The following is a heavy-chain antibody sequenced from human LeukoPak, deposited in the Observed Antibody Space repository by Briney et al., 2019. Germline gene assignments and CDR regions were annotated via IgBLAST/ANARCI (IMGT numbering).Heavy chain of an antibody. D-gene: IGHD3-22*01. CDR3: ARGEKIHSSGPLFEY. CDR1: GGSISSYY. V-gene: IGHV4-4*07. CDR2: IYTSGST. J-gene: IGHJ4*02. Sequence: PSESLSLTCTVSGGSISSYYWSWIRQPAGKGLEWIGRIYTSGSTNYNPSLKSRVTMSVDTSKNQFSLKLSSVTAADTAVYYCARGEKIHSSGPLFEYWGQGTLVTVSS.